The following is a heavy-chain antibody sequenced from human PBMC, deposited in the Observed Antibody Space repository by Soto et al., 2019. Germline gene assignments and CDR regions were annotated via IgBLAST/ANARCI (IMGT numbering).Heavy chain of an antibody. D-gene: IGHD2-15*01. CDR2: ISYDGSDK. Sequence: QVQVVESGGGVVQPGRSLRLSCATSGFTFSSYSMHWVRQAPGKGQEWVAVISYDGSDKYYADSVKGRFSISRDNSKNTLYLQMNSLRVEDTAVYYCAKDLDHCSGGSCQAHDYCGQGTLVTVSS. V-gene: IGHV3-30*18. CDR1: GFTFSSYS. CDR3: AKDLDHCSGGSCQAHDY. J-gene: IGHJ4*02.